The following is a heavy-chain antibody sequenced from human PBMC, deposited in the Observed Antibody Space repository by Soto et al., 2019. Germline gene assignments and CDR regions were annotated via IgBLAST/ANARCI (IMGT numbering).Heavy chain of an antibody. CDR3: GVRTGDLYYYYYYMDV. CDR2: IYYSGST. J-gene: IGHJ6*03. CDR1: GGSISSSSYY. Sequence: PSETLSLTCTVSGGSISSSSYYWGWIRQPPGKGLEWIGSIYYSGSTYYNPSLKSRVTISVDTSKNQFSLKLSSVTAADTAVYYCGVRTGDLYYYYYYMDVWGKGTTVTVSS. V-gene: IGHV4-39*01. D-gene: IGHD1-1*01.